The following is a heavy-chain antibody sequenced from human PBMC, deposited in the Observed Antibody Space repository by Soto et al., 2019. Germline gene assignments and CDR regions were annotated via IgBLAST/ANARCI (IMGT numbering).Heavy chain of an antibody. Sequence: ASVKVSCKASGYTFTGYYMHWVRQAPGQGLEWMGWINPNSGGTNYAQKFQGWVTMTRDTSISTAYMELSRLRSDDTAVYYCARDPASIAASGLYFDYWGQRTLVTVSS. D-gene: IGHD6-13*01. CDR2: INPNSGGT. J-gene: IGHJ4*02. V-gene: IGHV1-2*04. CDR3: ARDPASIAASGLYFDY. CDR1: GYTFTGYY.